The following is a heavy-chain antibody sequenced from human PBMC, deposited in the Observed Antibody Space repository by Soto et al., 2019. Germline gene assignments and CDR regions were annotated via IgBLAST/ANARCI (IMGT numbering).Heavy chain of an antibody. V-gene: IGHV1-3*01. Sequence: QVQLVQSGAELKKPGASVNISCQASGFTFSDTLINWVRQGPGQRLEWMGWINPANGNTRYSESFQGRVTISSLSSASTAYLALSDLTSEDTAVYYCARDIVSVGPRANEAFDVWGQGTMITVSS. CDR1: GFTFSDTL. J-gene: IGHJ3*01. D-gene: IGHD1-1*01. CDR3: ARDIVSVGPRANEAFDV. CDR2: INPANGNT.